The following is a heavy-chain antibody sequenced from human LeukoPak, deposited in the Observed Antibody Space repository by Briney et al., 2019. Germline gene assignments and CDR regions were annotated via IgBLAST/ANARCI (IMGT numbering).Heavy chain of an antibody. V-gene: IGHV1-18*01. J-gene: IGHJ4*02. Sequence: GASVKVSCKASGYTFTSYAMHWVRQAPGQGLEWMGWISAYNGDTKYAQELQGRVTMTTDTSTNTAYMELRSLRSDDTAVYYCARDPSNSSGFHPHSDYWGQGTLVTVSS. D-gene: IGHD3-22*01. CDR1: GYTFTSYA. CDR3: ARDPSNSSGFHPHSDY. CDR2: ISAYNGDT.